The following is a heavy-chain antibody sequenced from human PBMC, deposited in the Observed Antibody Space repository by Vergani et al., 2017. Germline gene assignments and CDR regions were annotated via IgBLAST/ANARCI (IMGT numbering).Heavy chain of an antibody. J-gene: IGHJ3*02. CDR1: GGSISSSSYY. V-gene: IGHV4-39*01. CDR2: IYYSGST. Sequence: QLQLQESGPGLVKPSETLSLTCTVSGGSISSSSYYWGWIRQPPGKGLEWIGSIYYSGSTYYNPSLKSRVTISVDTSKNQCSLKLSSVTAADTAVYYCARLDGARIAVAGTRDDAFDIWGQGTMVTVSS. CDR3: ARLDGARIAVAGTRDDAFDI. D-gene: IGHD6-19*01.